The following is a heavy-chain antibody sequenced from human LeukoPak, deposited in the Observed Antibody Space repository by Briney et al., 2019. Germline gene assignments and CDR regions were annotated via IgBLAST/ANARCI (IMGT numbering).Heavy chain of an antibody. CDR1: GYTFTSYD. D-gene: IGHD2-8*02. J-gene: IGHJ5*02. CDR3: GRSWSWNNWFDP. Sequence: ASVKVSCKASGYTFTSYDINWVRQATGQGLEWMGWMNPNSGNTGYAQKFQGRVTMTRNTSISTAYMELSSLRSEDTAVYYCGRSWSWNNWFDPWGQGTLVTVSS. V-gene: IGHV1-8*01. CDR2: MNPNSGNT.